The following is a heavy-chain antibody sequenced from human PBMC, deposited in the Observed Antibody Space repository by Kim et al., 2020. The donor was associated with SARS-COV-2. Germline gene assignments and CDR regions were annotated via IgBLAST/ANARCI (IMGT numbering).Heavy chain of an antibody. J-gene: IGHJ6*02. CDR1: GYTFTGYY. V-gene: IGHV1-2*06. D-gene: IGHD4-17*01. CDR2: INPNSGGT. CDR3: AIPTVYYYYGMDV. Sequence: ASVKVSCKASGYTFTGYYMHWVRQAPGQGLEWMGRINPNSGGTNYAQKFQGRVTMTRDTSISTAYMELSRLRSDDTAVYYCAIPTVYYYYGMDVWGQGTTVTVSS.